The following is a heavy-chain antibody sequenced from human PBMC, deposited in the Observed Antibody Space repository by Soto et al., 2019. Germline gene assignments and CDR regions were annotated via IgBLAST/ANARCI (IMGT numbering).Heavy chain of an antibody. Sequence: GSLRLSCAASGFTFSNYGMHWVRQAPGKGLEWVAFVWLDGSNKYYADSVRDRFTISRVNSKNTLYLQMNSLRAEDTAVYHCAPQAFDYWGQGTLVTVSS. CDR2: VWLDGSNK. J-gene: IGHJ4*02. CDR3: APQAFDY. CDR1: GFTFSNYG. V-gene: IGHV3-30*02.